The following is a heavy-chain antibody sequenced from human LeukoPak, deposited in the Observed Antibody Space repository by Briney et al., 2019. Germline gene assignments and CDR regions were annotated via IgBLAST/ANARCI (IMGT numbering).Heavy chain of an antibody. CDR2: ISGSGGST. CDR3: AKDFRYYDYGDHARAFDI. V-gene: IGHV3-23*01. Sequence: HPGGSLRLSCAASGFTFDDYAMHWVRQAPGKGLEWVSAISGSGGSTYYADSVKGRFTISRDNSKNTLYLQMNSLRAEDTAVYYCAKDFRYYDYGDHARAFDIWGQGTMVTVSS. D-gene: IGHD4-17*01. CDR1: GFTFDDYA. J-gene: IGHJ3*02.